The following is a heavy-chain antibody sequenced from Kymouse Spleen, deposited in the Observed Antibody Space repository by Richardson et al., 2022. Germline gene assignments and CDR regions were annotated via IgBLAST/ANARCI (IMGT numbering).Heavy chain of an antibody. CDR3: ARGEAARPNFDY. Sequence: QVQLQQWGAGLLKPSETLSLTCAVYGGSFSGYYWSWIRQPPGKGLEWIGEINHSGSTNYNPSLKSRVTISVDTSKNQFSLKLSSVTAADTAVYYCARGEAARPNFDYWGQGTLVTVSS. CDR2: INHSGST. V-gene: IGHV4-34*01. J-gene: IGHJ4*02. CDR1: GGSFSGYY. D-gene: IGHD6-6*01.